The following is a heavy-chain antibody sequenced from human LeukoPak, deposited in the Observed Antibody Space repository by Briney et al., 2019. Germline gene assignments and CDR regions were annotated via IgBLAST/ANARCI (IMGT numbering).Heavy chain of an antibody. D-gene: IGHD3-10*01. V-gene: IGHV3-9*01. J-gene: IGHJ4*02. Sequence: GGSLRLSCAASGFNFSNYGMHWVRQAPGKGLEWVSGISWNSGSIGYADSVKGRFTISRDNAKNSLYLQMNSLRAEDTALYYCAKAPVVRGVILYYFDYWGQGTLVTVFS. CDR3: AKAPVVRGVILYYFDY. CDR2: ISWNSGSI. CDR1: GFNFSNYG.